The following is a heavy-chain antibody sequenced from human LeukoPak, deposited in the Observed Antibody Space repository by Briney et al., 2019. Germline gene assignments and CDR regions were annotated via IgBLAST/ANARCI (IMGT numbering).Heavy chain of an antibody. Sequence: ASVKVSCKASGYTFTSYAMNWVRQAPGQGLEWMGWINTNTGDPTYAQGFTGRFVFSLDTSVSTAYLQISSLKAEDTAVYYCARDWGFGELLYPSFDYWGQGTLVTVSS. CDR2: INTNTGDP. D-gene: IGHD3-10*01. CDR3: ARDWGFGELLYPSFDY. V-gene: IGHV7-4-1*02. J-gene: IGHJ4*02. CDR1: GYTFTSYA.